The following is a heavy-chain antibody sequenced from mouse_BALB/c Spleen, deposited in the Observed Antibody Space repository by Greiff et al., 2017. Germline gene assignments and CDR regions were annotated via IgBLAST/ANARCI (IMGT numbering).Heavy chain of an antibody. CDR2: ISTYYGNT. CDR1: SYTFTDYA. J-gene: IGHJ4*01. V-gene: IGHV1-67*01. D-gene: IGHD1-2*01. Sequence: VQLQQSGPELVRPGVSVKISCTGSSYTFTDYAMHWVKQSHAKSLEWIGVISTYYGNTNYNQKFKGMATMTVDKSSSTAYMELARLTSEDSAVYYCARGSYYGRKGAMDYWGQGTSVTVSS. CDR3: ARGSYYGRKGAMDY.